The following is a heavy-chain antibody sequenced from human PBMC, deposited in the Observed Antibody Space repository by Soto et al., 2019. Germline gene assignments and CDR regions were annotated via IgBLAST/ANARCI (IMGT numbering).Heavy chain of an antibody. V-gene: IGHV1-18*04. J-gene: IGHJ4*02. D-gene: IGHD6-13*01. Sequence: GASVKVSCKASGYTFTSYGISWVRQAPGQGLEWMGWISAYNGNTNYAQKLQGRVTMTTDTSTSTAYMELRSLRSDDTAVYYCARDPGIAAAGTSILFDYWGQGTLVTVS. CDR1: GYTFTSYG. CDR2: ISAYNGNT. CDR3: ARDPGIAAAGTSILFDY.